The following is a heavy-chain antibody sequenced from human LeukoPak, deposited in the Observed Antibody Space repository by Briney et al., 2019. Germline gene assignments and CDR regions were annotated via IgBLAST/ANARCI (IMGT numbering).Heavy chain of an antibody. CDR1: GFDFSSNW. V-gene: IGHV3-74*01. D-gene: IGHD6-19*01. J-gene: IGHJ4*02. Sequence: GGSLRLSCAASGFDFSSNWMHWVRHAPGQGLVWVSRIKGDGISTNYADSVKGRFTISRDIAKNTLYLQMNSLRAEDTGVYYCARGARSGWFRGDYWGQGTLVTVSS. CDR3: ARGARSGWFRGDY. CDR2: IKGDGIST.